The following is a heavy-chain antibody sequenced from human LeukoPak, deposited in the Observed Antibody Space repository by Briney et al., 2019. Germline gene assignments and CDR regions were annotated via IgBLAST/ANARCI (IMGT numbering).Heavy chain of an antibody. V-gene: IGHV3-7*03. Sequence: AGGSLRLSCAASGFTFSSYAMSWVRQAPGKGLEWVANIKQDGSEKYYVDSVKGRFTISRDNAKNSLYLQMNSLRAEDTALYYCAKDISVGATYYFDYWGQGTLVTVSS. CDR3: AKDISVGATYYFDY. CDR1: GFTFSSYA. J-gene: IGHJ4*02. D-gene: IGHD1-26*01. CDR2: IKQDGSEK.